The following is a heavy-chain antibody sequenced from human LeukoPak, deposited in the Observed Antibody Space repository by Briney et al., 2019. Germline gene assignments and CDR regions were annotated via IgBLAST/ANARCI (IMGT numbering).Heavy chain of an antibody. D-gene: IGHD1-14*01. Sequence: PGGSLRLSCAASEFTFRTYWMSWVRQAPGKGLEWVADIKEDGSEKYYVDSVKGRFTISRQNTKNSLFLQMNSLRAEDTAVYYCAKDVRTKRPPPEGFDYWGQGTLVTVSS. J-gene: IGHJ4*02. CDR2: IKEDGSEK. V-gene: IGHV3-7*01. CDR1: EFTFRTYW. CDR3: AKDVRTKRPPPEGFDY.